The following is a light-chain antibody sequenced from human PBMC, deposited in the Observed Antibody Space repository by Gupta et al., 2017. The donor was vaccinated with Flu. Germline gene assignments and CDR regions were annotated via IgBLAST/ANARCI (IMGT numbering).Light chain of an antibody. CDR3: EGKYKWPL. Sequence: PATLSASPAGRATQSCSASQGVSSYLAWYQRKPDQARRLLNKEAIRRAAGIAARFSGRWCGTEFSLTSSIVQAEDFAYYCREGKYKWPLFGQGTTVEIK. J-gene: IGKJ1*01. CDR1: QGVSSY. CDR2: EAI. V-gene: IGKV3-15*01.